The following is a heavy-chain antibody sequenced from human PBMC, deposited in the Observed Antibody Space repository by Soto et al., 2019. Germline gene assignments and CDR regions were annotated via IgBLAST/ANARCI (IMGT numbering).Heavy chain of an antibody. V-gene: IGHV3-21*01. D-gene: IGHD3-22*01. J-gene: IGHJ4*02. Sequence: PGGSLRLSCAASGFTFSSYSMNWVRQAPGKGLEWVSSISSSSSYIYYADSVKGRFTISRDNAKNPLYLQMNSLRAEDTAVYYCASYYDLNFDYWGQGTLVTVSS. CDR2: ISSSSSYI. CDR1: GFTFSSYS. CDR3: ASYYDLNFDY.